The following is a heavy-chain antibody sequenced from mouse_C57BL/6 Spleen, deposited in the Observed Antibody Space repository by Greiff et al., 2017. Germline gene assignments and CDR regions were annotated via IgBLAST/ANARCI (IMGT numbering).Heavy chain of an antibody. CDR3: ARGFLGYFDV. CDR1: GFTFSDYY. Sequence: EVKLVESGGGLVQPGGSLKLSCAASGFTFSDYYMYWVRQTPEKRLEWVAYISNGGGSTYYPDTVKGRFTISRDNAKNTLYLQMSRLKSEDTAMYYCARGFLGYFDVWGTGTTVTVSS. CDR2: ISNGGGST. J-gene: IGHJ1*03. V-gene: IGHV5-12*01.